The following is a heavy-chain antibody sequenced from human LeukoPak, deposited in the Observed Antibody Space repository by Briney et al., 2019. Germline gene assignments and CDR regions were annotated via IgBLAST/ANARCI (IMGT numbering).Heavy chain of an antibody. Sequence: GGSLRLSCAASGFTFSSYWMSWVRQAPGKGLEWVANIKQDGSEKYYVDSVKGRFTISRDNAKNSLYLQMNSLRAEDTAVYYCARGGSYDSSGYYHYYFDYWGRGTLVTVSS. CDR3: ARGGSYDSSGYYHYYFDY. CDR1: GFTFSSYW. D-gene: IGHD3-22*01. V-gene: IGHV3-7*01. CDR2: IKQDGSEK. J-gene: IGHJ4*02.